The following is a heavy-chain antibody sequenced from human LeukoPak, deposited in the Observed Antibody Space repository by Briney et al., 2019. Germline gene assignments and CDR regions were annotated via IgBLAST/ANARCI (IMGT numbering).Heavy chain of an antibody. D-gene: IGHD1-26*01. CDR1: GFTFSSYG. Sequence: PGRSLRLSCAASGFTFSSYGMHWVRQAPGKGLEWVAVIWYDGSNKYYADSVKGRFTISRDNSKNTLYLQMNSLRAEDTAVYYCARDEEEALAVGATVDYWGQGTLVTVSS. CDR2: IWYDGSNK. J-gene: IGHJ4*02. V-gene: IGHV3-33*01. CDR3: ARDEEEALAVGATVDY.